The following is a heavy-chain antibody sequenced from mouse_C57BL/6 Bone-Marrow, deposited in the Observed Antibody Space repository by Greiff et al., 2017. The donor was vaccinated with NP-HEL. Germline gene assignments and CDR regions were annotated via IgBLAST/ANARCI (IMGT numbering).Heavy chain of an antibody. CDR3: VLRRGNYYAMDY. CDR1: GYTFTSYW. V-gene: IGHV1-74*01. D-gene: IGHD2-12*01. Sequence: QVQLQQPGAELVKPGASVKVSCKASGYTFTSYWMHWVKQGPGQGLEWIGRIHPSDSDTNYNQKFKGKATLTVDKSSSTAYMQLSSLTSEDSAVYYCVLRRGNYYAMDYWGQGTSVTVSS. CDR2: IHPSDSDT. J-gene: IGHJ4*01.